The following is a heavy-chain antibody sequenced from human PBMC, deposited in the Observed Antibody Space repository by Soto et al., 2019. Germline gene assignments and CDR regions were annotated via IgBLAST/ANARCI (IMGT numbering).Heavy chain of an antibody. V-gene: IGHV4-59*01. D-gene: IGHD6-25*01. J-gene: IGHJ6*02. CDR1: GGSISSYY. Sequence: LSLTCTVSGGSISSYYWSWIRQPPGKGLEWIGYIYYSGSTNYNPSLKSRVTISVDTSKSQFSLKLSSVTAADTAVYYCARDGGYSTGLGYYYYGMDVWGQGTTVTVYS. CDR2: IYYSGST. CDR3: ARDGGYSTGLGYYYYGMDV.